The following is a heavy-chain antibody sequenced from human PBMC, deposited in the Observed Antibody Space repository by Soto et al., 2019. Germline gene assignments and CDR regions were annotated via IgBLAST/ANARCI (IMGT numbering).Heavy chain of an antibody. CDR3: ARGVKRVSMVRGFDY. CDR1: GGSISGSSYY. CDR2: IYFSGTT. D-gene: IGHD3-10*01. V-gene: IGHV4-39*01. Sequence: QLQLQESGPGLVNPSETLSLTCTVSGGSISGSSYYWAWIRQPPGKGLEWIGSIYFSGTTYYNPSLKSRVTISADMSKRQFSLRSSSVTAADTALHYCARGVKRVSMVRGFDYWGQGTLLTASS. J-gene: IGHJ4*02.